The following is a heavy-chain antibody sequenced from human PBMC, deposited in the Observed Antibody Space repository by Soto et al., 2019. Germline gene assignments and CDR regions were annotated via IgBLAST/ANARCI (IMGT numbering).Heavy chain of an antibody. Sequence: PGGSLRLSCAASGFTFSTYWMHWVRQAPGKGLVWVSRIISDESTTIYADFVKGRFTISRDNAKNTLYLQMNSLSVGDTAMYYCATGPTPAFDIWGLGTMVTVSS. V-gene: IGHV3-74*01. J-gene: IGHJ3*02. CDR1: GFTFSTYW. D-gene: IGHD2-15*01. CDR3: ATGPTPAFDI. CDR2: IISDESTT.